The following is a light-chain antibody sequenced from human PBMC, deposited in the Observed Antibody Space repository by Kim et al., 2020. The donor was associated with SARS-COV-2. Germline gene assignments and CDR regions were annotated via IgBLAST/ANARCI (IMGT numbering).Light chain of an antibody. CDR3: QQYNDWPRALT. J-gene: IGKJ4*01. CDR2: GAS. CDR1: QNIRSY. V-gene: IGKV3-15*01. Sequence: EIVLTQSPATLSVSPGERATLSCRASQNIRSYLAWYQQKPGQAPRLLIYGASTRATGIPARISGSGSGTEFTLTISSLQSEDFAVYYCQQYNDWPRALTFGGGTKVDIK.